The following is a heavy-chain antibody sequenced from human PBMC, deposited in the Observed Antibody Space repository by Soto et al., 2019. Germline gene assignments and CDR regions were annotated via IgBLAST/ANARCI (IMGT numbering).Heavy chain of an antibody. CDR2: VYNSGST. V-gene: IGHV4-59*01. CDR1: GGSISSNY. J-gene: IGHJ4*02. CDR3: ARYRREAVAGYTLDN. D-gene: IGHD6-13*01. Sequence: TLSLTCTVSGGSISSNYWTWIRQPPGKGLEWIGYVYNSGSTNYNPSLKSRVTISEDTSKSQFSLKVNSMTAADTAVYYCARYRREAVAGYTLDNWGQGILVTVSS.